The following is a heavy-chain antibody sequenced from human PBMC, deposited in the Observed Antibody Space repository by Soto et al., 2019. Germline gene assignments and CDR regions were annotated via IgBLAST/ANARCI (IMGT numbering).Heavy chain of an antibody. Sequence: GGSLRLSCSASGFAFSSYAMHWVRQAPGKGLEYVSGIRGNGDPPFYADSVKGRFTISRDNSKNTLYLQMSSLSADDTAVYYCVKSRGGNNFDFFDWGQGALVTVSS. CDR3: VKSRGGNNFDFFD. D-gene: IGHD5-12*01. CDR1: GFAFSSYA. CDR2: IRGNGDPP. J-gene: IGHJ4*02. V-gene: IGHV3-64D*06.